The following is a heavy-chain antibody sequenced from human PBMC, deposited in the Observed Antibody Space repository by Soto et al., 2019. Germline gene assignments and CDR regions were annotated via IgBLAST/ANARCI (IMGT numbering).Heavy chain of an antibody. Sequence: EVQLLESGGGLVQPGGSLRLSCAASGFTFSSYVMTWVRQAPGKGLEWVSGTTGSGGSTYYADSVKGRFTISRDNSKNTLYLQMNSLRDEDTAIYYCAKAGGDCSGGSCYSGQGDNWGQGTLVTVSS. CDR1: GFTFSSYV. CDR3: AKAGGDCSGGSCYSGQGDN. CDR2: TTGSGGST. J-gene: IGHJ4*02. D-gene: IGHD2-15*01. V-gene: IGHV3-23*01.